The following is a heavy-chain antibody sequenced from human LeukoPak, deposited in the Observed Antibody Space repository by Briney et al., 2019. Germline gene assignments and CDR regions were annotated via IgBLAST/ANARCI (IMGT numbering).Heavy chain of an antibody. CDR1: GGSISSYY. D-gene: IGHD5-18*01. V-gene: IGHV4-59*01. CDR3: ARRMDTAMVIPYAFDI. Sequence: PSETLSLTCTVSGGSISSYYWSWIRQPPGKGLEWIGYIYYSGSTNYNPSLKSRVTISVDTSKNQFSLKLSSVTAADTAVYYCARRMDTAMVIPYAFDIWGQGTMVTVSS. CDR2: IYYSGST. J-gene: IGHJ3*02.